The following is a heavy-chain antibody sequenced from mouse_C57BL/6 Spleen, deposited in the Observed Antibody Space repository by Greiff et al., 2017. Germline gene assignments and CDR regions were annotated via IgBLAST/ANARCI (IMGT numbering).Heavy chain of an antibody. V-gene: IGHV1-81*01. CDR2: IYPRSGNT. D-gene: IGHD1-1*01. CDR1: GYTFTSYG. J-gene: IGHJ1*03. CDR3: AIYDCCGSSPSVFGG. Sequence: QVQLQQSGAELARPGASVKLSCKASGYTFTSYGISWVKQRAGQGLEWIGEIYPRSGNTYYNEKFKGKATLTADKSSSTAYMELRSLTSEDSAVYCCAIYDCCGSSPSVFGGWGTTTTVTVA.